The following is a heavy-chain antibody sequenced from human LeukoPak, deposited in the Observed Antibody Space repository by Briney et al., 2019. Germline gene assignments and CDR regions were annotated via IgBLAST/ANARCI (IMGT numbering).Heavy chain of an antibody. D-gene: IGHD6-13*01. CDR1: GIPFSDYY. CDR2: ISSSSSYT. J-gene: IGHJ4*02. CDR3: AAGTAADF. V-gene: IGHV3-11*03. Sequence: GGSLRLSCVVSGIPFSDYYMNWIRQAPGKGLEWISYISSSSSYTDYADSVKGRFTISRDNATSALYLQMNSLRLEDTAVYYCAAGTAADFWGQGTLVTVSS.